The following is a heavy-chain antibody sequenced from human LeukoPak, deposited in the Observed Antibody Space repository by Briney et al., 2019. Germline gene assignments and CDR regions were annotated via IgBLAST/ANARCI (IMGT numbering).Heavy chain of an antibody. J-gene: IGHJ6*03. Sequence: GGSLRLSCAASGFTFSTYWMTWVRQAPGKGLEWVANMKQDGSQKYYVDSVKGRFTISRDNAKNCLYLQLNSLRAEDTAVYYCASNIAAGYYYYMDVWGKGTTVTVSS. CDR2: MKQDGSQK. V-gene: IGHV3-7*01. D-gene: IGHD6-13*01. CDR1: GFTFSTYW. CDR3: ASNIAAGYYYYMDV.